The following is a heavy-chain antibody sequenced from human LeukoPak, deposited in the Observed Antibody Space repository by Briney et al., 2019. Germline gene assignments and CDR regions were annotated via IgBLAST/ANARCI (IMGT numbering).Heavy chain of an antibody. CDR3: AREPIAASYYYYYGMDV. CDR2: IYSGGST. D-gene: IGHD6-13*01. CDR1: GFTVSSNY. J-gene: IGHJ6*02. V-gene: IGHV3-66*01. Sequence: PGGSLRLSCAASGFTVSSNYMSWVRQAPGKGLEWVSVIYSGGSTYCADSVKGRFTISRDNSKNTLYLQMNSLRAEDTAVYYCAREPIAASYYYYYGMDVWGQGTTVTVSS.